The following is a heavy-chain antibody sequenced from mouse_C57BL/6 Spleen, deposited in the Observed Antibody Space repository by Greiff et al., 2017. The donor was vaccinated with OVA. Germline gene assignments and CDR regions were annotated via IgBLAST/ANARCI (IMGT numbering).Heavy chain of an antibody. CDR1: EYEFTSHD. CDR2: INSDGGST. J-gene: IGHJ4*01. V-gene: IGHV5-2*03. Sequence: EVKLMESGGGLVQPGESLKLSCESNEYEFTSHDMSWVRKTPEKRLELVAAINSDGGSTYYPDTMERRFIISRDNTKKTLYLQMSSLRSDDTAMYYCARRNYVGAMDYWGQGTSVTVSS. D-gene: IGHD2-1*01. CDR3: ARRNYVGAMDY.